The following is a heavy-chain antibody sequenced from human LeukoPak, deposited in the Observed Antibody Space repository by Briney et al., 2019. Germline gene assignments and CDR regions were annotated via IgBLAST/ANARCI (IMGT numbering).Heavy chain of an antibody. V-gene: IGHV1-69*13. CDR1: GGTFSSYA. Sequence: SVKVSCKASGGTFSSYAISWVRQAPGQGLEWMGGIIPIFGTANYAQKFQGRVTITADESTSTAYMELRSLRSEDTAVYYCARSSPYGGKGAAFDIWGQGTMVTVSS. CDR2: IIPIFGTA. D-gene: IGHD4-23*01. CDR3: ARSSPYGGKGAAFDI. J-gene: IGHJ3*02.